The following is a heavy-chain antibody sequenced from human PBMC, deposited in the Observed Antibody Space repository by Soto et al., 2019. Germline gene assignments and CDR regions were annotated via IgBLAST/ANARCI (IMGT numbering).Heavy chain of an antibody. CDR2: ISYGGSNK. D-gene: IGHD3-16*02. CDR1: EFTFSSYG. Sequence: GSLRLSCAASEFTFSSYGMHWVRQAPGKGLEWVAVISYGGSNKYYADSVKGRFTISRDNYMNTLYLQMNSLRAEDTAVYYCAKDFPSLDYVWGSYRVIDYWGAGTLVTVSS. J-gene: IGHJ4*02. V-gene: IGHV3-30*18. CDR3: AKDFPSLDYVWGSYRVIDY.